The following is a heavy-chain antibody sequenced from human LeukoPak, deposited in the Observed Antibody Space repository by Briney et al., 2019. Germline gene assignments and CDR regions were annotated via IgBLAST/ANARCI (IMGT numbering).Heavy chain of an antibody. J-gene: IGHJ4*02. Sequence: LSLTCAVYGGSFSGYYWSWIRQPPGKGLEWVSYISTSGTNIYYADSVKGRFTISRDNAKNSLFLQMNSLRAEDTAVYYCARGHYGLDYWGQGSLVTVSS. D-gene: IGHD3-16*01. CDR1: GGSFSGYY. CDR2: ISTSGTNI. CDR3: ARGHYGLDY. V-gene: IGHV3-11*04.